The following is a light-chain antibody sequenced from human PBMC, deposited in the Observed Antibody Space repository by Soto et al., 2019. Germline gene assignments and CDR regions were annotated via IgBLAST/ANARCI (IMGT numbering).Light chain of an antibody. Sequence: DIQMTQSPSSLSASVGDRVTITCRASQSIRTYVNWYQKKPGKAPNLLLYGASSLQSGVPSRFSGSGSGTDFALTISRLQTDDFATDYGQHSFTTPRTFGQGTKVDSK. CDR1: QSIRTY. J-gene: IGKJ1*01. V-gene: IGKV1-39*01. CDR2: GAS. CDR3: QHSFTTPRT.